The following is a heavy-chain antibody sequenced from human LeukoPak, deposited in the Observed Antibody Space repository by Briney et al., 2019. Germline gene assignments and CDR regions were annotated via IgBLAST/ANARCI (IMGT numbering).Heavy chain of an antibody. CDR2: IIPILITA. V-gene: IGHV1-69*13. Sequence: SVKVSCKASGGTFSSYTISWVRQAPGQGLEWMGGIIPILITANYAQKFQGRVTITADEATSTSTAYMELSSLRSEDTGVYYCARGLQNYDILTGFSHWGQGTLVTVSS. J-gene: IGHJ4*02. CDR3: ARGLQNYDILTGFSH. CDR1: GGTFSSYT. D-gene: IGHD3-9*01.